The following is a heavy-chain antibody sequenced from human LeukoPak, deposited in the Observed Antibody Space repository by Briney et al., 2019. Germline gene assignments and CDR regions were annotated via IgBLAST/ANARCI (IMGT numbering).Heavy chain of an antibody. CDR3: VRGSIAAAGTGGY. Sequence: PGGSLRLSCSASGFTFSSYAMHWVRQAPGKGLEYVSAISSNGGSTYYADSVKGRFTISRDNSKNTLYLQISSLRAEDTAVYYCVRGSIAAAGTGGYWGQGTLVTVSS. V-gene: IGHV3-64D*06. D-gene: IGHD6-13*01. CDR1: GFTFSSYA. J-gene: IGHJ4*02. CDR2: ISSNGGST.